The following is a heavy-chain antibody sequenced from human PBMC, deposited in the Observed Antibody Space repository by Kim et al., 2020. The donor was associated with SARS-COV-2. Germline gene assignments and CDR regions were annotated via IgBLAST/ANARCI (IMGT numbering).Heavy chain of an antibody. CDR1: GFTFSGSA. CDR3: TRRYSGNYYDSSDAFDI. V-gene: IGHV3-73*01. J-gene: IGHJ3*02. Sequence: GGSLRLSCAASGFTFSGSAMHWVRQASGKGLEWVGRIRSKANNYATAYAASVKGRFTISRDDSKNTAYLQMNSLKTEDTAVYYCTRRYSGNYYDSSDAFDIWGQGTLVTVSS. CDR2: IRSKANNYAT. D-gene: IGHD3-22*01.